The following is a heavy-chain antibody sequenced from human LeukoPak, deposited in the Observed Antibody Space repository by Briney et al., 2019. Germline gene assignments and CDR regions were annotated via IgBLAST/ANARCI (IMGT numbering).Heavy chain of an antibody. J-gene: IGHJ3*02. CDR2: IYYSGST. D-gene: IGHD3-22*01. Sequence: SETLSLTCTVSGGSISSHYWSWIRQPPGKGLEWIGSIYYSGSTYYNPSLKSRVTISVDTSKNQFSLKLSSVTAADTAVYYCARHKPENYYDSSGYYYTPGSAFDIWGQGTMVTVSS. CDR3: ARHKPENYYDSSGYYYTPGSAFDI. V-gene: IGHV4-39*01. CDR1: GGSISSHY.